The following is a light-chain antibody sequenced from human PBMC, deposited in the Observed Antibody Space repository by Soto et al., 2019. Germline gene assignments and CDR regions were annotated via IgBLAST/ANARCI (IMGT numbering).Light chain of an antibody. V-gene: IGLV2-14*01. J-gene: IGLJ3*02. Sequence: QPASVSGSPGQSITISCTGTSSDVGAYSYVSWYQQHPGKAPKLMIYEVSNRPSGVSNRFSGSKSGNTASLTISGLQAEDEADYYCSSYTTSSTRVFGGGTKLTVL. CDR1: SSDVGAYSY. CDR2: EVS. CDR3: SSYTTSSTRV.